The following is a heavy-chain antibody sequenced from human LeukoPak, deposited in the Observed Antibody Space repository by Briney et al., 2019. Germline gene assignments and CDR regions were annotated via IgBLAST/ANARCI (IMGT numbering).Heavy chain of an antibody. V-gene: IGHV3-30*04. J-gene: IGHJ6*03. CDR1: GFTFSSYA. Sequence: AGRSLRLSCAASGFTFSSYAIHWVRQAPGKGLEWVAVISYDGSYKYYADSVKGRFTFSRDNSKNTLYLQMNSLRAEDTALYYSARESSSCLLYYFYSSYLVVRVEGATVTVSS. D-gene: IGHD2-21*01. CDR2: ISYDGSYK. CDR3: ARESSSCLLYYFYSSYLVV.